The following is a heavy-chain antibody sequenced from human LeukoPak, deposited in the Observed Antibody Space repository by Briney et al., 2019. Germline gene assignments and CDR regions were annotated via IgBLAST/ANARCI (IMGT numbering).Heavy chain of an antibody. CDR3: ARSGRGNSAGFDC. V-gene: IGHV4-59*01. Sequence: SETLSLTCTVSGGSISSYCWSWIRQPPGKGPEWIGYIYYSGSTNYNPSLKSRGTISVDTSNNQFSLKLTSVTAADTAVYYCARSGRGNSAGFDCWGQGTLVTVSS. D-gene: IGHD3-10*01. CDR1: GGSISSYC. J-gene: IGHJ4*02. CDR2: IYYSGST.